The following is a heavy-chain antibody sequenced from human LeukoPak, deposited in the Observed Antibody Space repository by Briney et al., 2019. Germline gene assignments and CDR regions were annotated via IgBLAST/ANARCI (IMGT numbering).Heavy chain of an antibody. J-gene: IGHJ4*02. CDR3: ARVRESFDY. CDR2: IYHSGST. CDR1: SGSISSGGYY. Sequence: SETLSLTCTVSSGSISSGGYYWSWIRQPPGKGLEWIGYIYHSGSTYYNPSLKSRVTISVDRSKNQFSLKLSSVTAADTAVYYCARVRESFDYWGQGTLVTVSS. V-gene: IGHV4-30-2*01.